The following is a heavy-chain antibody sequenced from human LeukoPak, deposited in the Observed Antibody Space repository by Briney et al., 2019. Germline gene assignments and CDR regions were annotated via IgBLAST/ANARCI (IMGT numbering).Heavy chain of an antibody. CDR3: ARDNSVRDEAWWFNP. CDR1: GYTFTSNY. CDR2: ISPSGGST. J-gene: IGHJ5*02. V-gene: IGHV1-46*01. D-gene: IGHD5-24*01. Sequence: ASMKVSCKAFGYTFTSNYMHWVRQAPGQGPEWMGVISPSGGSTTYAQKFQGRVTLTRDMSTSTDYLELSSLRSEDTAVYYCARDNSVRDEAWWFNPWGQGTLVTVPS.